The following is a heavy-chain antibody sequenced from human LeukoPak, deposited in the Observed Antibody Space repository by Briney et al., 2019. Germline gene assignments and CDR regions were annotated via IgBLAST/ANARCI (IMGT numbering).Heavy chain of an antibody. J-gene: IGHJ5*02. D-gene: IGHD3-16*02. V-gene: IGHV4-34*01. CDR3: ARGPIFYDYVWGSYRYNWFDP. CDR1: GGSFSGYY. Sequence: SETLSLTCAVYGGSFSGYYWSWIRQPPGKGLEWIGEINHSGSTYYNPSLKSRVTISVDTSKNQFSLKLSSVTAADTAVYYCARGPIFYDYVWGSYRYNWFDPWGQGNLVTVSS. CDR2: INHSGST.